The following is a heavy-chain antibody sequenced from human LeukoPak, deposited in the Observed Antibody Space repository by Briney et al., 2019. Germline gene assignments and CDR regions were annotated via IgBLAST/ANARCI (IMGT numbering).Heavy chain of an antibody. J-gene: IGHJ4*02. CDR1: GFTFDDYA. V-gene: IGHV3-20*04. D-gene: IGHD1-26*01. CDR2: INWNGGNT. CDR3: AATYSGNWEFDY. Sequence: GGSLRLSCTASGFTFDDYAMSWVRQAPGKGLEWVSGINWNGGNTGSADSVKGRFTISRDNAKNSLYLQMNSLRAEDTALYYCAATYSGNWEFDYWGQGTLVTVSS.